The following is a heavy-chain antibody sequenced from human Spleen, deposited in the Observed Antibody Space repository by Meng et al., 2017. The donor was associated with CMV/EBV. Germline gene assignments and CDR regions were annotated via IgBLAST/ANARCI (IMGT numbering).Heavy chain of an antibody. D-gene: IGHD6-13*01. CDR3: ARDGWQQSYYFDH. V-gene: IGHV1-3*01. CDR2: INAGNGDT. J-gene: IGHJ4*02. Sequence: QVQLVQSGAEVKKPGASVKVSCKASGYTFTSYDINWVRQATGQGLEWMGWINAGNGDTKYSQKFQGRVTITRDTSASIGYMEVSSLRCEDTAVYYCARDGWQQSYYFDHWGQGALVTVSS. CDR1: GYTFTSYD.